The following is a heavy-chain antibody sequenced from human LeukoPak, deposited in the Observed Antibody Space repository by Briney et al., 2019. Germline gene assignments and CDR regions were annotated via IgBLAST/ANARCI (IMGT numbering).Heavy chain of an antibody. CDR1: GFTFSNYD. CDR2: IWCDGTNK. CDR3: ARGVGGSYLFDY. D-gene: IGHD1-26*01. Sequence: PGRSLRLSCAASGFTFSNYDMHWVRQAPGKGLEWAAVIWCDGTNKYYADSVKGRFTISRDNSKNTLYLQMNSLRAEDTAVYYCARGVGGSYLFDYWGQGTLVTVSS. V-gene: IGHV3-33*01. J-gene: IGHJ4*02.